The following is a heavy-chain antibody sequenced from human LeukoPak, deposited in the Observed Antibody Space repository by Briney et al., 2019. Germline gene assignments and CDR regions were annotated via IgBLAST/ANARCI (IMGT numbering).Heavy chain of an antibody. CDR2: INPSDGST. D-gene: IGHD2-2*01. Sequence: ASVKVSCKAYGYTFTSYYMHWVRQAPGQGLEWMGIINPSDGSTSYAQKFQVRVTMTRDTSTSTVYMELSSLRSEDMAVYYCARRGSSSTYYFAFDIWAKGQWPPSLQ. J-gene: IGHJ3*02. CDR3: ARRGSSSTYYFAFDI. CDR1: GYTFTSYY. V-gene: IGHV1-46*03.